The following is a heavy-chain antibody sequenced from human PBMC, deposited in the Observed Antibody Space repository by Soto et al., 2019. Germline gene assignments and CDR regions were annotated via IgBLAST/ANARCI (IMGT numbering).Heavy chain of an antibody. CDR3: AKATYYDFWSGYYYYYGMDV. CDR1: GFTFSTYG. V-gene: IGHV3-30*18. Sequence: QVQLVESGGGVVQPGRSLRLSCAASGFTFSTYGMHWVRQAPGKGLEWVAVISYDGSNKYYADSVKGRFTISRDNSKNTLYLQMNSLRAEDTAVFYCAKATYYDFWSGYYYYYGMDVWGQGTTVTVSS. CDR2: ISYDGSNK. D-gene: IGHD3-3*01. J-gene: IGHJ6*02.